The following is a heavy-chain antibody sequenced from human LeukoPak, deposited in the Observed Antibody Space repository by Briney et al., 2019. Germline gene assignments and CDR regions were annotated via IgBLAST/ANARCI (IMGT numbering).Heavy chain of an antibody. Sequence: SETLSLTCTVSGVSVSSENYYWSWMRQPPGKGLEWIGSMSNSGNTNYNPSLKSRITISVDTSKNQFSLKLSSVTAADTAVYYCAREGSGWYSYDYWGQGTLVTVSS. V-gene: IGHV4-61*01. D-gene: IGHD6-19*01. CDR1: GVSVSSENYY. CDR2: MSNSGNT. CDR3: AREGSGWYSYDY. J-gene: IGHJ4*02.